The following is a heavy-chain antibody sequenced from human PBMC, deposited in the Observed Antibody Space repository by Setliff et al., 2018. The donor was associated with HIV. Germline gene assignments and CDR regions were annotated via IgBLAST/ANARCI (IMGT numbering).Heavy chain of an antibody. J-gene: IGHJ4*02. V-gene: IGHV4-39*01. CDR2: IYYSGGT. CDR1: GGSISSTSYY. D-gene: IGHD6-19*01. CDR3: ARRFEQWLAFDY. Sequence: PSETLSLTCTVSGGSISSTSYYWGWIRQPPGKGLEWIGNIYYSGGTDYHPSLKSRVTISVDTSKNQFSLKLGSVTAADTAVYFCARRFEQWLAFDYWGQGTQVTVSS.